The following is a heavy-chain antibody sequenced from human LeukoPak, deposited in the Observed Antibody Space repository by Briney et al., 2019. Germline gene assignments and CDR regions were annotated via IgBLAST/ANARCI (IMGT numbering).Heavy chain of an antibody. CDR2: ISYDGSNK. D-gene: IGHD6-13*01. CDR3: ASLSIAAAVN. J-gene: IGHJ4*02. Sequence: GGSLRLSCAASGFTFSSYGMHWVRQAPGKGLEWVAVISYDGSNKYYADSVKGRFTISRDNSKNTLYLQMNSLRAEDTAVYYCASLSIAAAVNWGQGTLVTVSS. V-gene: IGHV3-30*03. CDR1: GFTFSSYG.